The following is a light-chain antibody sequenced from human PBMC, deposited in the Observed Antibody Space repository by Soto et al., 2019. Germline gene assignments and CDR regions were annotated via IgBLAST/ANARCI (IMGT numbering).Light chain of an antibody. J-gene: IGKJ1*01. CDR3: QQYNDNWT. Sequence: DIQMTQSPSTLSASVGDRVTITCRASQSISSWLAWYQQKPGQAPKLLIYKASTLKSRVPSRLSGSGSGTEFALAISSLQPDDSATYYCQQYNDNWTFGQGTKVEIK. CDR2: KAS. CDR1: QSISSW. V-gene: IGKV1-5*03.